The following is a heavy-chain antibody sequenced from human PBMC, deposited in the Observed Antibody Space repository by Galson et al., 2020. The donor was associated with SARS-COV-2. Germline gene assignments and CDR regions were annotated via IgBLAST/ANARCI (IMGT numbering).Heavy chain of an antibody. CDR1: GFTFSSYS. CDR3: ARDSGPRMRWLRMEDAFDI. Sequence: GGSLRLSCAASGFTFSSYSMNWVRQAPGKGLEWVSSISSSSSYIYYADSVKGRFTISRDNAKNSLYLQMNSLRAEDTAVYYCARDSGPRMRWLRMEDAFDIWGQGTMVTVSS. J-gene: IGHJ3*02. CDR2: ISSSSSYI. D-gene: IGHD5-12*01. V-gene: IGHV3-21*01.